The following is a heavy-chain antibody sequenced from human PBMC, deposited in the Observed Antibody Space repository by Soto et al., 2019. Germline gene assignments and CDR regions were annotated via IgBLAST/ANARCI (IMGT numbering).Heavy chain of an antibody. CDR1: GFTFSSYA. CDR2: ISGSGGST. V-gene: IGHV3-23*01. Sequence: GGSLRLSCAASGFTFSSYAMSWVRQAPGKGQEWVSAISGSGGSTYYADSVKGRFTISRDNSKNTLYLQMNSLRAEDTAVYYCAKTPSYYDSSGYSLPPYWGQGTLVTVSS. J-gene: IGHJ4*02. CDR3: AKTPSYYDSSGYSLPPY. D-gene: IGHD3-22*01.